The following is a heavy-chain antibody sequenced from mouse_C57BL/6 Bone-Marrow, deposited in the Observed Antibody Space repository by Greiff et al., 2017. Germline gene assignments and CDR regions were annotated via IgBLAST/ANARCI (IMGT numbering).Heavy chain of an antibody. Sequence: VQLQQSGAELARPGASVKLSCKASGYTFTSYGLSWVKQRTGQGLEWIGEIYPRSGNTYYNEKFKGKAPLTADQSSSTAYMELHSLTSEDAAVYFGARQRLRKRGYAMDYWGQGTSVTVSS. CDR2: IYPRSGNT. CDR3: ARQRLRKRGYAMDY. CDR1: GYTFTSYG. J-gene: IGHJ4*01. D-gene: IGHD1-1*01. V-gene: IGHV1-81*01.